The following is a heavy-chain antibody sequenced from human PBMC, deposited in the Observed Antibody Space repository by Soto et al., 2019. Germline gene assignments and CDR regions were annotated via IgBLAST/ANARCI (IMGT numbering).Heavy chain of an antibody. D-gene: IGHD4-17*01. V-gene: IGHV3-33*01. Sequence: GGSLRLSCAASGFTFSSYGMHWVRQAPGKGLEWVAVIWYDGSNKYYADSVKGRFTISRDNSKNTLYLQMNSLRAEDTAVYYCARGPGDPANIDYWGQGTLVTVSS. J-gene: IGHJ4*02. CDR2: IWYDGSNK. CDR3: ARGPGDPANIDY. CDR1: GFTFSSYG.